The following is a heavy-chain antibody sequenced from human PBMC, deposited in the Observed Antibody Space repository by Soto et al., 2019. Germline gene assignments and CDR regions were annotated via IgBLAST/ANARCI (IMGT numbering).Heavy chain of an antibody. V-gene: IGHV3-23*01. Sequence: EVQLLESGGGLVQPGGSLRLSCAASGFTFSSYAMSWVRQAPGKGPEWVSAISGSGGSTYYADSVKGRFTISTDNSKNRLYLQMNSLRAADAAVYYCAKDHDYDDYATCWGQGTLVTFS. CDR2: ISGSGGST. J-gene: IGHJ4*02. CDR3: AKDHDYDDYATC. D-gene: IGHD4-17*01. CDR1: GFTFSSYA.